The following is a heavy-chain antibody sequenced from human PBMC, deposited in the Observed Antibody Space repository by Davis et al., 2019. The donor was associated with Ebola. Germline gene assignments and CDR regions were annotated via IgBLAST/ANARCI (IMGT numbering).Heavy chain of an antibody. CDR3: ARDAASTYCGGDCYDY. Sequence: GGSLRLSCTASGFTFSDYYMSWIRQAPGKGLEWVSYISSSGSTIYYADSVKGRFTISRDNAKNSLYLQMNSLRAEDTAVYYCARDAASTYCGGDCYDYWGQGTLVTVSS. CDR2: ISSSGSTI. V-gene: IGHV3-11*01. J-gene: IGHJ4*02. CDR1: GFTFSDYY. D-gene: IGHD2-21*01.